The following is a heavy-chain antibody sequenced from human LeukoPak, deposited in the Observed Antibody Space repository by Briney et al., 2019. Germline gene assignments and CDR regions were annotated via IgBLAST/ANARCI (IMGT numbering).Heavy chain of an antibody. J-gene: IGHJ6*04. Sequence: PSETLSLTCTVSGGSISSYYWSWIRQPPGKGLEWIGYIYYSGSTNYNPSLKSRVTISVDTSKNQFSLKLSSVTAADTAVYYCARNVVVPAAIPYYYYGMDVWGKGTTVTVSS. D-gene: IGHD2-2*01. CDR2: IYYSGST. V-gene: IGHV4-59*01. CDR1: GGSISSYY. CDR3: ARNVVVPAAIPYYYYGMDV.